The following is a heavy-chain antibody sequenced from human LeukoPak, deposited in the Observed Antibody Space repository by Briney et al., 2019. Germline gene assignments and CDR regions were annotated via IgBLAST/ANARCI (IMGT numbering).Heavy chain of an antibody. Sequence: TGGSLRLSCAASGFTFSSYAMHWVRQAPGKGVEWIAYINHNGEAIYYPDFVKGRFIISRDNAKNSLFLQMNDLRDEDTAVYYCASDYDCAFDFWGQGTRVTVSS. J-gene: IGHJ4*02. V-gene: IGHV3-48*02. CDR1: GFTFSSYA. CDR3: ASDYDCAFDF. D-gene: IGHD2-21*02. CDR2: INHNGEAI.